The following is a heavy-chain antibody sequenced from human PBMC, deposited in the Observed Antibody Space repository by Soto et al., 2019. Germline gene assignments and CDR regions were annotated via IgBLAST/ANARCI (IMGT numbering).Heavy chain of an antibody. J-gene: IGHJ3*02. D-gene: IGHD4-17*01. V-gene: IGHV3-30*03. Sequence: QVQLVESGGGVVQPGRSLRLSCAASGFTFSSYGMHWVRQAPGKGLEWVAVISYDGSNKYYADYVKGRFTISRDNSKNTLYLQMNSLRAEDTAVSYCATTVTTTFAFDIWGQGTMVTVSS. CDR2: ISYDGSNK. CDR3: ATTVTTTFAFDI. CDR1: GFTFSSYG.